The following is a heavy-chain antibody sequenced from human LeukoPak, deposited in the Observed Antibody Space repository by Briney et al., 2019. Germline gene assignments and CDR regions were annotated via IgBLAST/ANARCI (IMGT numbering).Heavy chain of an antibody. J-gene: IGHJ4*02. V-gene: IGHV3-7*01. CDR2: IKQDGSEI. D-gene: IGHD3-22*01. CDR3: ARLHRLGDTSNYRHLDF. Sequence: PGGSLRLSCAASGFTFSSYCMSRVRQAPGKGLEWVANIKQDGSEIHYVDSVKGRFTIFRDNAESSLYLHMSSLRAEDTAVYYCARLHRLGDTSNYRHLDFWGQGTLVPVSS. CDR1: GFTFSSYC.